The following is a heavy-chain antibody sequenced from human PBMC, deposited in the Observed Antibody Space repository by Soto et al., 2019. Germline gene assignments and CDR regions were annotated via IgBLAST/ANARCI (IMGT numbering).Heavy chain of an antibody. D-gene: IGHD3-10*01. CDR2: INPGNGNT. J-gene: IGHJ4*02. Sequence: QVQLVQSGAEVKKPGASVKISCKTSGYSFMTYALHWVRQAPGQRLEWMGWINPGNGNTEYSQKLRGRVTITRDTSARTVFMEVANLTSEDTAVYYCARVRMLWYGELSHWGQGTLVTVSA. CDR1: GYSFMTYA. CDR3: ARVRMLWYGELSH. V-gene: IGHV1-3*01.